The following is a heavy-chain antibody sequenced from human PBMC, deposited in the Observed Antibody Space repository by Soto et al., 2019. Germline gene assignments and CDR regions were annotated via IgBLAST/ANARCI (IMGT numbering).Heavy chain of an antibody. CDR1: GGTFSSYT. CDR3: ARISEYSSSWSLYDY. V-gene: IGHV1-69*02. Sequence: ASVKVSCKASGGTFSSYTISWVRQAPGQGLEWMGRIIPILGIANYAQKFQGRVTITADKSTSTAYMELSSLRSEETTVYYCARISEYSSSWSLYDYWGQGTLVTVSS. J-gene: IGHJ4*02. D-gene: IGHD6-13*01. CDR2: IIPILGIA.